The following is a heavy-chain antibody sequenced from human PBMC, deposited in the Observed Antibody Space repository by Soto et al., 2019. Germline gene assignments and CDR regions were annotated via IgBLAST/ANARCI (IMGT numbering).Heavy chain of an antibody. CDR1: GFTFSSYW. Sequence: GGSLRLSCAASGFTFSSYWMSWVRQAPGKGLEWVANIKQDGSEKYYVDSVKGRFTISRDNAKNSLYLQMNSLRAEDTAVYYCARSVVVPAAIRGLYYYYYMDVWGKGTTVTVSS. J-gene: IGHJ6*03. D-gene: IGHD2-2*02. V-gene: IGHV3-7*01. CDR2: IKQDGSEK. CDR3: ARSVVVPAAIRGLYYYYYMDV.